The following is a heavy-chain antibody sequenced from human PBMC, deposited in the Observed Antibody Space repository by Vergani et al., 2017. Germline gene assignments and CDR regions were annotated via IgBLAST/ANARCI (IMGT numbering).Heavy chain of an antibody. Sequence: QVQLVESGGGVVQPGGSLRLSCAASGFTFSSYGMHWVRQAPGKGLEWVAFIRYDGSNKYYADSVKGRFTISRDNSKNTLYLQMNSLRAEDTAVYYCAKGHYYVSSGSYFQHWGQGTLVTVSS. CDR1: GFTFSSYG. J-gene: IGHJ1*01. CDR3: AKGHYYVSSGSYFQH. D-gene: IGHD3-22*01. CDR2: IRYDGSNK. V-gene: IGHV3-30*02.